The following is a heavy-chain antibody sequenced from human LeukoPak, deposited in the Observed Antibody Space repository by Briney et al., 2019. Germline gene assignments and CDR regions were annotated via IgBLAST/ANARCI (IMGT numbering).Heavy chain of an antibody. V-gene: IGHV3-20*04. CDR3: ARKVAYCSSTSCEYNWFDP. Sequence: GGSLRLYCAASGFTFDDYGMSWVRQAPGKGLEWVSGINWNGGSTGYADSVKGRFTISRDNAKNSLYLQTNSLRAEDTALYYCARKVAYCSSTSCEYNWFDPWGQGTLVTVSS. J-gene: IGHJ5*02. D-gene: IGHD2-2*01. CDR1: GFTFDDYG. CDR2: INWNGGST.